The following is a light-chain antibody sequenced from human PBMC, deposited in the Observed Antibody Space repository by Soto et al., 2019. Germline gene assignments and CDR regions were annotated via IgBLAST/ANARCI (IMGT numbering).Light chain of an antibody. J-gene: IGKJ2*01. CDR2: WAY. CDR1: QSVLYSSNNNNY. Sequence: DIVMTQSPDSLTVSLGKRATINCKSSQSVLYSSNNNNYLAWYQQKPGQPPKLLIYWAYIRESGVPDRFSGSGSGTDFTLTISSLQAEDVAVYYCQQYYTTPYTFGQGTKLEIK. V-gene: IGKV4-1*01. CDR3: QQYYTTPYT.